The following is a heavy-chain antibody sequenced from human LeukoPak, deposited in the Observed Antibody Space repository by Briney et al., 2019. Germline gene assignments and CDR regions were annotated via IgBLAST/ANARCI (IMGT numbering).Heavy chain of an antibody. J-gene: IGHJ4*02. D-gene: IGHD1-26*01. CDR2: ICYSGNT. V-gene: IGHV4-59*01. Sequence: PSETLSLTCSVSGGSISTYYWSWIRQPPGKVLEWIGYICYSGNTNYNPSLKSRLTISVDTSKNQFSLKLSSVTAADTAVYYCARVGAGSFDYWGQGSLVTVSS. CDR3: ARVGAGSFDY. CDR1: GGSISTYY.